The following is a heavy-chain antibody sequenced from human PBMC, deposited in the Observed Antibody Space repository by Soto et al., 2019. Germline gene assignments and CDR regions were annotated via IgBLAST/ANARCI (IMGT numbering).Heavy chain of an antibody. Sequence: LRLSCAASGFTFSRFAMHWVRQAPGKGLEWVTAISFDGRNKYYADSVKGRFTISRDNYKNTLYLQMNSLRAEDTAVYYCARAILTHDYSGAFDYWGQGTLVTVSS. J-gene: IGHJ4*02. D-gene: IGHD3-9*01. V-gene: IGHV3-30*04. CDR1: GFTFSRFA. CDR2: ISFDGRNK. CDR3: ARAILTHDYSGAFDY.